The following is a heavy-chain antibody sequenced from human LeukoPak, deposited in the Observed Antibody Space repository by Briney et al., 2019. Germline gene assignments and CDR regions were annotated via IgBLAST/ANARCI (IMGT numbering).Heavy chain of an antibody. V-gene: IGHV4-34*01. CDR3: ARGFIVATIGGWFDP. CDR1: GLTFSGTY. J-gene: IGHJ5*02. Sequence: GSLRLSCAASGLTFSGTYMSWIRQAPGKGLEWIGEINHSGSTNYNPSLKSRVTISVDTSKNQFPLKLSSVTAADTAVYYCARGFIVATIGGWFDPWGQGTLVTVSS. D-gene: IGHD5-12*01. CDR2: INHSGST.